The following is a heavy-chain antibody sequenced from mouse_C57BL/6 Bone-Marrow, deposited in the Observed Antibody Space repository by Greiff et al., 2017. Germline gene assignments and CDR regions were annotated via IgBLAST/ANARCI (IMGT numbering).Heavy chain of an antibody. CDR3: ARDDGSSYWYFDV. D-gene: IGHD1-1*01. Sequence: QVQLQQSGPELVKPGASVKLSCKASGYTFTSYDLNWVKQRPGQGLEWIGWIYPRDGSTKYNEKFKGTATLTVDKSSSTAYMELRSLTSEDSAVYFCARDDGSSYWYFDVWGTGTTVTVSS. V-gene: IGHV1-85*01. J-gene: IGHJ1*03. CDR2: IYPRDGST. CDR1: GYTFTSYD.